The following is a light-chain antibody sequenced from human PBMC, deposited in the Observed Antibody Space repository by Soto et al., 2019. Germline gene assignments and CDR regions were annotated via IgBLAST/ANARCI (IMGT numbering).Light chain of an antibody. CDR1: QSISNN. J-gene: IGKJ2*01. CDR3: QQYDNWPPYT. Sequence: EIVMTQSPATLSVSPGERATLSCRASQSISNNLAWFQQRPGQAPRLLIYGASTRAAGIPARFSGSGSGTGFTLTISSLQSEDFAVYYCQQYDNWPPYTFGQGTKVDIK. CDR2: GAS. V-gene: IGKV3-15*01.